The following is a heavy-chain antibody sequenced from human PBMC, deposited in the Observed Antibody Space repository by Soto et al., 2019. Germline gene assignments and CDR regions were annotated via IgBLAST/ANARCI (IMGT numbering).Heavy chain of an antibody. CDR1: GFTFSSYS. Sequence: GGSLRLSCAASGFTFSSYSINWVRQAPGKGLEWISYISSSSRTIYYADSVKGRFTISRDNAKNSMYLQMNSLRAEDTAVYYCARDGYADYLSDFWGQGTLVTVSS. CDR2: ISSSSRTI. CDR3: ARDGYADYLSDF. D-gene: IGHD4-17*01. V-gene: IGHV3-48*01. J-gene: IGHJ4*02.